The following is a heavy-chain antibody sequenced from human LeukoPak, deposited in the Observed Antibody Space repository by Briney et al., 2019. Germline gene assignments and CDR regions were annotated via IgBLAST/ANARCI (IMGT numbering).Heavy chain of an antibody. J-gene: IGHJ4*02. CDR3: ARYAEYAVSTPCY. V-gene: IGHV3-30*03. Sequence: GRSLRLSCAASGFTFSSYGMHWVRQAPGKGLQWVAVLSYDGDYKYYADSVKGRFALSRDNSENTLYLQMNSLRAEDTAVYYCARYAEYAVSTPCYWGQGTLVTVSA. CDR2: LSYDGDYK. D-gene: IGHD2-8*01. CDR1: GFTFSSYG.